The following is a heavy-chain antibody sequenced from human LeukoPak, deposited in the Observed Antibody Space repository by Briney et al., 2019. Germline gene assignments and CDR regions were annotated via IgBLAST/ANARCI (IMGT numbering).Heavy chain of an antibody. CDR3: ARGAQGYSLSIGPDY. Sequence: SVKVSCKASGGTVSNYAITWVRQAPGQGLEWMGGIIPIFCTTTYAQKFQGRVTITADKSTSPAYMELSSLRSEGTAVYYCARGAQGYSLSIGPDYWAQGTLVTVSS. J-gene: IGHJ4*02. CDR1: GGTVSNYA. CDR2: IIPIFCTT. V-gene: IGHV1-69*06. D-gene: IGHD5-18*01.